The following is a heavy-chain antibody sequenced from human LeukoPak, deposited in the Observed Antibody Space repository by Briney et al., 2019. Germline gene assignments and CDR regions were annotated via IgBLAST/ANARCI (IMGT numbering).Heavy chain of an antibody. J-gene: IGHJ4*02. CDR2: VHYSGTT. CDR1: DGSITNYD. D-gene: IGHD4-17*01. CDR3: ARGYGDFRVEGRYFHS. V-gene: IGHV4-59*01. Sequence: PSETLSLTCTVSDGSITNYDWSWVRQPPGKGLEFIGHVHYSGTTNYNPSLRSRVTISIDTSKQHFFLKLKSVTAADTAVYYCARGYGDFRVEGRYFHSWGQGTLVTVSS.